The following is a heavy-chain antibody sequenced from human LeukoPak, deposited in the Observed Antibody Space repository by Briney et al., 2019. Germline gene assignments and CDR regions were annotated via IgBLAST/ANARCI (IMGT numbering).Heavy chain of an antibody. D-gene: IGHD3-3*01. CDR2: IYSGGST. V-gene: IGHV3-53*04. Sequence: PGGSLRLSCAASGFTVSSNYMSWVRQAPGKGLDWVSVIYSGGSTYYADSVRGRFTISRHNSKSTLYLQMNSLRAEDTAVYYCARGPPTIFGFPYGMDVWGQGTTVTVSS. CDR1: GFTVSSNY. CDR3: ARGPPTIFGFPYGMDV. J-gene: IGHJ6*02.